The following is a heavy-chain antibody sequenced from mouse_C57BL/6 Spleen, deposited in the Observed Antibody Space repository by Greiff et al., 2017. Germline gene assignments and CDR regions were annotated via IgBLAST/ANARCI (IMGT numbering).Heavy chain of an antibody. CDR1: GYTFTSYW. D-gene: IGHD2-3*01. V-gene: IGHV1-69*01. J-gene: IGHJ3*01. CDR2: IDPSDSYT. Sequence: VQLQQSGAELVMPGASVKLSCKASGYTFTSYWMHWVKQRPGQGLEWIGEIDPSDSYTNYNQKFKGKSTLTVDKSSSTAYMQLSSLTSEDSAVYYGARGGYYTAWFAYWGQGTLVTVSA. CDR3: ARGGYYTAWFAY.